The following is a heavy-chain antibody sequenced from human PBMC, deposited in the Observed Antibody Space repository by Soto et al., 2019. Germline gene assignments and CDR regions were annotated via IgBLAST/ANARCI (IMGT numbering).Heavy chain of an antibody. CDR3: ARVPAYSSSSGVDY. CDR2: INHSGST. D-gene: IGHD6-6*01. Sequence: QVQLQQWGAGLLKPSETLSLTCAVYGGSFSGYYWSWIRQPPGKGLEWIGEINHSGSTNYNPSLKSRVTISVDTSKNQFSLKLSSVTAADTAVYYCARVPAYSSSSGVDYWGQGTLVTVSS. CDR1: GGSFSGYY. V-gene: IGHV4-34*01. J-gene: IGHJ4*02.